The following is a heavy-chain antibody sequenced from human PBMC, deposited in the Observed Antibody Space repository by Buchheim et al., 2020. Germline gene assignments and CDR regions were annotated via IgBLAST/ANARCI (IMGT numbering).Heavy chain of an antibody. J-gene: IGHJ4*02. CDR2: ISSSSTYK. CDR3: ARGGYGGNNYFDY. D-gene: IGHD4-23*01. CDR1: GFTLSSYS. V-gene: IGHV3-21*01. Sequence: DVQLVESGGGLVKPGESLGLSCAASGFTLSSYSMNWVRQAPGKGLEWVSSISSSSTYKYYADSVKGRFTISRDNVKKSLYLQVNSLRAEDTATYYCARGGYGGNNYFDYWGQGTL.